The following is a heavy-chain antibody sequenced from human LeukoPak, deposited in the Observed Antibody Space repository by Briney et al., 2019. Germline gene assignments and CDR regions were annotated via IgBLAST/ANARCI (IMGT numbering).Heavy chain of an antibody. V-gene: IGHV1-69*13. J-gene: IGHJ3*02. CDR1: GGTFIIYA. CDR2: IIPIFGTA. D-gene: IGHD3-22*01. Sequence: SVRVSCKASGGTFIIYAISWVRQAPGQGRERMGGIIPIFGTANYAQKFQGRVTITADESTSTAYMELSSLRSEDTAVYYCAIDYDSSGYLSGDAFDIWGRGTMVTVSS. CDR3: AIDYDSSGYLSGDAFDI.